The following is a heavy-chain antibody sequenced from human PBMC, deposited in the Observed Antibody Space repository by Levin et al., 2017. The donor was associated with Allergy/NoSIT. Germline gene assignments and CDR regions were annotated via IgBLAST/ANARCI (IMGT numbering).Heavy chain of an antibody. Sequence: RASVKVSCKASGYTFTSYYMHWVRQAPGQGLEWMGIINPSGGSTSYAQKFQGRVTMTRDTSTSTVYMELSSLRSEDTAVYYCAREGLLWFGEQVVDPWGQGTLVTVSS. CDR2: INPSGGST. J-gene: IGHJ5*02. CDR1: GYTFTSYY. V-gene: IGHV1-46*03. CDR3: AREGLLWFGEQVVDP. D-gene: IGHD3-10*01.